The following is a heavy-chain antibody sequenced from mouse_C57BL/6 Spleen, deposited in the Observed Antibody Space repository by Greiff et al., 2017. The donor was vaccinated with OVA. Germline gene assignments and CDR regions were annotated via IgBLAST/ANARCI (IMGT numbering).Heavy chain of an antibody. Sequence: VQLQQSGPELVKPGASVKISCKASGYSFTDYNMNWVKQSNGKSLEWIGVINPNYGTTSYNQKFKGKATLTVDQSSNTAYMQLNRLTSEDSAVYYWAIYCGSSHWYFDVWGTGTTVTVSS. D-gene: IGHD1-1*01. V-gene: IGHV1-39*01. CDR3: AIYCGSSHWYFDV. CDR2: INPNYGTT. CDR1: GYSFTDYN. J-gene: IGHJ1*03.